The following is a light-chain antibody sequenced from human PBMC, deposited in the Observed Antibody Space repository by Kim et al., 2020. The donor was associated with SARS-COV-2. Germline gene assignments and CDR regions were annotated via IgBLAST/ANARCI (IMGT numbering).Light chain of an antibody. CDR3: NSRDSSAQRYV. Sequence: ALGQTVRITCQGDSLTSYYASWYQQRPGQAPVLVIYGKNNRPSGIPDRFSGSSSGNTASLTITGALAEDEADYYCNSRDSSAQRYVFGTGTKVTVL. CDR2: GKN. CDR1: SLTSYY. J-gene: IGLJ1*01. V-gene: IGLV3-19*01.